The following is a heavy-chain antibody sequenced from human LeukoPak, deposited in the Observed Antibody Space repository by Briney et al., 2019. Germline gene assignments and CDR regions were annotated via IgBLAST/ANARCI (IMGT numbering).Heavy chain of an antibody. CDR1: GFTFDDYG. J-gene: IGHJ3*02. V-gene: IGHV3-30*02. D-gene: IGHD5-18*01. CDR2: IWSDGSNK. CDR3: AGVDAAMPDAFDI. Sequence: GGSLRLSCAASGFTFDDYGMSWVRQAPGKGLEWVTFIWSDGSNKYCADSVKGRFTISRDNSKNTLYLQMNSLRADDTAVYYCAGVDAAMPDAFDIWGQGTTVTVSS.